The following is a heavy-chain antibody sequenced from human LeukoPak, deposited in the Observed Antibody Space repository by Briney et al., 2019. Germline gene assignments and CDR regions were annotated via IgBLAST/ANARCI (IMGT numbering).Heavy chain of an antibody. J-gene: IGHJ4*02. CDR3: ARGIAVAGTDY. D-gene: IGHD6-19*01. Sequence: PGRSLRLSCAASGFTFGSYGMHWVRQAPGKGLEWVAVIWYDGSNKYYADSVKGRFTISRDNSKNTLYLQMNSLRAEDTAVYYCARGIAVAGTDYWGQGTLVTVSS. CDR2: IWYDGSNK. V-gene: IGHV3-33*01. CDR1: GFTFGSYG.